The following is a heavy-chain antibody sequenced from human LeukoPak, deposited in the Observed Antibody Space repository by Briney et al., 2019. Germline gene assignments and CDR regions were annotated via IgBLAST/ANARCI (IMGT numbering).Heavy chain of an antibody. Sequence: AGGSLRLSCAGSGFTFSSYAMSWVRQAPGKGLEWVSAISGSGGSTYYADSVKGRFTISRDNSTNNLYLQMNSLRAEDTAVYYCARVKSSSWADAFDIWGQGTMVTVSS. V-gene: IGHV3-23*01. CDR1: GFTFSSYA. D-gene: IGHD6-13*01. J-gene: IGHJ3*02. CDR3: ARVKSSSWADAFDI. CDR2: ISGSGGST.